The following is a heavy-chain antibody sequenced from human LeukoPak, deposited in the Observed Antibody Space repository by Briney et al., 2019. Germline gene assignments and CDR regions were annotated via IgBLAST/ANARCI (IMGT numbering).Heavy chain of an antibody. D-gene: IGHD4-17*01. V-gene: IGHV4-39*07. CDR1: GGSISSSTYY. CDR2: IYYTGST. CDR3: ARDYQGGYGDKTVDY. Sequence: SETLSLTCTVSGGSISSSTYYWGWIRQPPGRGLEWIGSIYYTGSTYYNPSLKSRVTISVDTSKNQFSLKLSSVTAADTAVYYCARDYQGGYGDKTVDYWGQGTLVTVSS. J-gene: IGHJ4*02.